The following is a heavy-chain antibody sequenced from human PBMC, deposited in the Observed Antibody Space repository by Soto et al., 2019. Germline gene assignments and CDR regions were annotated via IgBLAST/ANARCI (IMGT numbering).Heavy chain of an antibody. CDR1: GGSIYSGDCC. V-gene: IGHV4-30-4*01. J-gene: IGHJ6*02. CDR3: ASEGEYGTGMDV. Sequence: QVQLQESGPGLVKPSQTLSLTCTVSGGSIYSGDCCWSWIRQPPGKGLEWIGYIYYTGSTYYNPSLKSRVTISVDTSKNHFSLKLSSVTAADTAVYFCASEGEYGTGMDVWAQGTTVTVSS. D-gene: IGHD6-6*01. CDR2: IYYTGST.